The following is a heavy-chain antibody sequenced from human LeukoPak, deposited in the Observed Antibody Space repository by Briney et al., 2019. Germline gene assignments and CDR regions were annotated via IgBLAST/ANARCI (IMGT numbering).Heavy chain of an antibody. Sequence: ASVTVSCKTSGYTFTNYDINWVRQATGQGLEWMGWINTNSGKTGYPEKFQGRVTMTRTNSISTAYMELSRLRSDDTAVYYCARASSSCPDYWGQGTLVTVSS. CDR1: GYTFTNYD. CDR3: ARASSSCPDY. V-gene: IGHV1-8*01. D-gene: IGHD6-13*01. CDR2: INTNSGKT. J-gene: IGHJ4*02.